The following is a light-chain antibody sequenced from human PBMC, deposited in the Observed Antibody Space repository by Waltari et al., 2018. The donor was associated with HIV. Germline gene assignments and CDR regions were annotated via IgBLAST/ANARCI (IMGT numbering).Light chain of an antibody. CDR1: QGISSY. Sequence: DIQLTQSPSFLSASVGDRVTITCRASQGISSYLAWYQQKSGKAPKLLIYGASTLQSGVPSRFSGSGSGTEFTLTVSSLQPEDFATYFCQQFNDYPLTFGPGTKVDIK. J-gene: IGKJ3*01. CDR3: QQFNDYPLT. V-gene: IGKV1-9*01. CDR2: GAS.